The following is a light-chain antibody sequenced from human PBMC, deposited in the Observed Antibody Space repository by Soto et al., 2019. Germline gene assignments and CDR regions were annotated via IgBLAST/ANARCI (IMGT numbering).Light chain of an antibody. Sequence: DIQMTQSPSSLSASVGDRVTITCRASQGISKYLAWYQQKPGKVPKLLIYAASTWQSGVPARFSGSGSGTEFTLTISSLQSEDFAVYYCQQYNNWPPKTFGQGTKV. CDR3: QQYNNWPPKT. J-gene: IGKJ1*01. CDR2: AAS. V-gene: IGKV1-27*01. CDR1: QGISKY.